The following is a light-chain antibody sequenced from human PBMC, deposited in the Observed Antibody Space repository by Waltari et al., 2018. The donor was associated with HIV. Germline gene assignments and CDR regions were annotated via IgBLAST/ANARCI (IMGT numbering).Light chain of an antibody. J-gene: IGLJ3*02. Sequence: QSALTQPPSASGSPGQSVTISCTGISSDAGDDNHVSWYQQSPGKAPKFIIYEVSKRPPGLLMCFSRSKAGITASLTVAGRQADDEAHYYCSSYAGSITRVFGGGTKLTVL. V-gene: IGLV2-8*01. CDR2: EVS. CDR1: SSDAGDDNH. CDR3: SSYAGSITRV.